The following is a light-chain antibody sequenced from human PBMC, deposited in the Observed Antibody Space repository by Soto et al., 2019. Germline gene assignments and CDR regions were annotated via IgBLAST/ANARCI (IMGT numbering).Light chain of an antibody. CDR1: QTIRSS. CDR2: GAS. V-gene: IGKV3-15*01. Sequence: EVVMTQSPATLSVSLVERATLSCRASQTIRSSLAWYQQKPGQAPRLLIYGASTRATDIPARFGGSGSGTEFTLTISSLQSEDSAIYYCQQYNNWPQTFGQGTKVEIK. J-gene: IGKJ1*01. CDR3: QQYNNWPQT.